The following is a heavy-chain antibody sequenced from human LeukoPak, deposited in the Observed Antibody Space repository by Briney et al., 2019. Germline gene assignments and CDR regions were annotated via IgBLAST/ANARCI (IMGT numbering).Heavy chain of an antibody. CDR3: ASRASSGNYYYYYYMDV. V-gene: IGHV3-66*01. Sequence: GGSLRLSCAASGFTFSSYRMSWVRQAPGKGLEWVSVIYSGGSTYYADSVKGRFTISRDNSKNTLYLQMNSLRAEDTAVYYCASRASSGNYYYYYYMDVWGKGTTVTISS. CDR2: IYSGGST. CDR1: GFTFSSYR. D-gene: IGHD3-22*01. J-gene: IGHJ6*03.